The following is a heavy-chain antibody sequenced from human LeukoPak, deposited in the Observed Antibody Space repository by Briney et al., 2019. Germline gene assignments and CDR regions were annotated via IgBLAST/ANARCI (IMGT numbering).Heavy chain of an antibody. V-gene: IGHV3-64*01. CDR1: GFTFSSYA. D-gene: IGHD3-3*01. CDR2: ISSNGAST. Sequence: GGSLGLSSAAAGFTFSSYAMHWVREAPAKGLEYVSAISSNGASTYYANSVKGRFTISRDHSKTTLSLQMGSLRAEDMAVYYCARDFRGDDFWSGYSEYYYYYMDVWGKGTTVTVSS. CDR3: ARDFRGDDFWSGYSEYYYYYMDV. J-gene: IGHJ6*03.